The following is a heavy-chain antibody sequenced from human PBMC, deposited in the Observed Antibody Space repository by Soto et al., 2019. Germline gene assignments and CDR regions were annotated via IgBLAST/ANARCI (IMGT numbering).Heavy chain of an antibody. V-gene: IGHV4-59*01. CDR1: GGSISSYY. Sequence: SETLSLTCTVSGGSISSYYWSWIRQPPGKGLEWIGYIYYSGSTNYNPSLKSRVTISVDTSKNQFSLKLSSVTAADTAVYYCARGGIAAAYNSFDYWGQGTLVTVS. CDR3: ARGGIAAAYNSFDY. D-gene: IGHD6-13*01. CDR2: IYYSGST. J-gene: IGHJ4*02.